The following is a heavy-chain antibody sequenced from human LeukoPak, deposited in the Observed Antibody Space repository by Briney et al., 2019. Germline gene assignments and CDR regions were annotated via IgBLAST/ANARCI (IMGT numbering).Heavy chain of an antibody. CDR1: GYTLTELS. V-gene: IGHV1-24*01. CDR2: FDPEDGET. D-gene: IGHD3-22*01. J-gene: IGHJ4*02. CDR3: ATGPYYYDSSGYYHCYFDY. Sequence: ASVKVSCKVSGYTLTELSMHWMRQAPGKGLEWMGGFDPEDGETIYAQKFQGRVTMTEDTSTDTAYMELSSLRSEDTAVYYCATGPYYYDSSGYYHCYFDYWGQGTLVTVSS.